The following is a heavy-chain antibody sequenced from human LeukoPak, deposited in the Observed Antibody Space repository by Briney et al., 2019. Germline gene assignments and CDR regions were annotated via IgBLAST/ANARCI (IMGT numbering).Heavy chain of an antibody. D-gene: IGHD7-27*01. Sequence: ASVKVSCKASGFPFTMYYIHWVRQAPGQGFEWMGMINPGDGATTYAQRFRGRVTVTRDMSTTTVYMDLRGLRSEDTAVFFCARGLGYYYYMDVWGKGTTVTVSS. J-gene: IGHJ6*03. CDR1: GFPFTMYY. CDR2: INPGDGAT. CDR3: ARGLGYYYYMDV. V-gene: IGHV1-46*01.